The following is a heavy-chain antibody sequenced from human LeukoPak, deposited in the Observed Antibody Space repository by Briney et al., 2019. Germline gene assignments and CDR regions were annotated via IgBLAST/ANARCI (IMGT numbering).Heavy chain of an antibody. V-gene: IGHV3-23*01. CDR2: IGTSGVNT. CDR1: EFTFTNYG. J-gene: IGHJ2*01. Sequence: GGSLRLSRAASEFTFTNYGMSWVRQAPGKGLEWVSAIGTSGVNTYYADSVKGRFTISRDNSKNTLFLQINSLRAEDTAVYYCAKSFGAFWYFDLWGRGTLVTVSS. D-gene: IGHD3-10*01. CDR3: AKSFGAFWYFDL.